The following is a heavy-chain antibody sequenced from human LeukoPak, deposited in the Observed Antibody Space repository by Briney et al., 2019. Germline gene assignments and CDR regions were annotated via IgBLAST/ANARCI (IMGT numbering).Heavy chain of an antibody. V-gene: IGHV3-21*01. CDR3: ARTLYSIVPAVDDYFDS. CDR2: ISSSSIYI. CDR1: GFTFSNYN. J-gene: IGHJ4*02. Sequence: SGGSLRLSCAASGFTFSNYNMNWVRQAPGKGLEWVSSISSSSIYISYAGSVKGRFTISRDNTKNALYLQMNSLRAEDTAVFYCARTLYSIVPAVDDYFDSWGQGTLVTVSS. D-gene: IGHD2/OR15-2a*01.